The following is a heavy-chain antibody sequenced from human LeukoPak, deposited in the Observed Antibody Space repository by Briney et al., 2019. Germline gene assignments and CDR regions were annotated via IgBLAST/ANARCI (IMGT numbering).Heavy chain of an antibody. CDR3: ARGQEVFSSPWQWGRKKKYHYTSMDV. V-gene: IGHV3-66*01. D-gene: IGHD2-2*01. CDR2: IKTGVGT. J-gene: IGHJ6*02. CDR1: GFTPTSNT. Sequence: GGSPRLSCAPSGFTPTSNTMKWVSEAPRKGVGWGSDIKTGVGTPYGVSVKGRFIDSRDSSTTGYLQMNNLRAEDTAVYFCARGQEVFSSPWQWGRKKKYHYTSMDVWGQGTTVTVSS.